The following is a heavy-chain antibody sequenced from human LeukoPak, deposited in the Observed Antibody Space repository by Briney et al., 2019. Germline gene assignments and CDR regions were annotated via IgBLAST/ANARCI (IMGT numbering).Heavy chain of an antibody. CDR3: AIMVLGLRDPR. J-gene: IGHJ4*02. CDR2: MNPNNGNT. D-gene: IGHD3-10*01. Sequence: GASAKVSCKASGYTFISYDINWVRQATGQGLEWMGWMNPNNGNTDYAQNFRGRVTMTRDTSISTAYMELGGLTSDDTAVYYCAIMVLGLRDPRWGQGTLVTVSS. V-gene: IGHV1-8*01. CDR1: GYTFISYD.